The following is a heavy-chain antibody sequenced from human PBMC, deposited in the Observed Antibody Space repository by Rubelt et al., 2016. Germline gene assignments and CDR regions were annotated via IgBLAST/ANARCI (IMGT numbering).Heavy chain of an antibody. CDR1: GFTYTYST. V-gene: IGHV3-23*01. J-gene: IGHJ4*02. CDR3: VKGHSNLDY. CDR2: ISGNGGST. D-gene: IGHD6-13*01. Sequence: ASGFTYTYSTMTWVRQAPGKGLEWVSAISGNGGSTCYADSVRGRFTISRDNSRNTLYLQMNSLRAEDTAVYYCVKGHSNLDYWGQGTLVTVSS.